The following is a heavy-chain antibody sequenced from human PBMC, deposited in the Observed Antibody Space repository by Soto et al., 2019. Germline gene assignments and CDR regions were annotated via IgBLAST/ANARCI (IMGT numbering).Heavy chain of an antibody. CDR2: IYDTGTS. CDR1: GFTVTDNH. CDR3: ATGGGTATDGY. V-gene: IGHV3-53*01. J-gene: IGHJ4*02. Sequence: VQLVESGGGLVQPGGSLRLSCEGSGFTVTDNHMTWVRQAPGRGPEWVSSIYDTGTSFHADSVWGRFTISRDTAKNMLYLQLNSLTAEDTAVYYCATGGGTATDGYFGQGTLVT. D-gene: IGHD1-1*01.